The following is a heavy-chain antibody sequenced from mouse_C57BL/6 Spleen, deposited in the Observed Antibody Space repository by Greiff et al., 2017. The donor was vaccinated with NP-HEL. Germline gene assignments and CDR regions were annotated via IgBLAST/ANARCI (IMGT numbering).Heavy chain of an antibody. Sequence: LEESGAELVKPGASVKLSCKASGYTFTEYTIHWVKQRSGQGLEWIGWFYPGSGSIKYNEKFKDKATLTADKSSSTVYMELSRLTSEDSAVYFCARHEGYGSSFSFDYWGQGTTLTVAS. CDR2: FYPGSGSI. D-gene: IGHD1-1*01. V-gene: IGHV1-62-2*01. J-gene: IGHJ2*01. CDR3: ARHEGYGSSFSFDY. CDR1: GYTFTEYT.